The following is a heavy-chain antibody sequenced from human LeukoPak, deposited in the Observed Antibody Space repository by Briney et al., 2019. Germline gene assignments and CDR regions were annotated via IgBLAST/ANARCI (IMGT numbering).Heavy chain of an antibody. CDR3: ARHSGWFKFYYYYGMDV. J-gene: IGHJ6*02. CDR1: GGSISSGGYS. D-gene: IGHD2-15*01. CDR2: IYHSVST. V-gene: IGHV4-30-2*01. Sequence: SQTLSLTCAVSGGSISSGGYSWSWIRQPPGKGLEWIGYIYHSVSTYYNPSLKSRVTISVDTSKNQFSLKLSSVTAADTAVYYCARHSGWFKFYYYYGMDVWGQGTTVTVSS.